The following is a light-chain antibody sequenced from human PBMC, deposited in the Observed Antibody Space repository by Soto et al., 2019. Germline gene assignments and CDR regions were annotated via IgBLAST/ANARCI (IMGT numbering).Light chain of an antibody. CDR1: QSVSSN. CDR3: QQYYNWSPMT. J-gene: IGKJ2*01. CDR2: GAA. V-gene: IGKV3-15*01. Sequence: EIVMTQSPATLYVSPEERATLSCRARQSVSSNFACYEQKPCQPARLLIHGAATRATGIPARFSRSGSGTEFTVTIGRLQSEDFAEYYCQQYYNWSPMTFGQATKLQIK.